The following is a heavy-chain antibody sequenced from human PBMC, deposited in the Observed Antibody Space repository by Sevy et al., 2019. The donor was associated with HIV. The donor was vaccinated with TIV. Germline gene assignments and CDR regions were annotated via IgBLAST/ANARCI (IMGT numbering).Heavy chain of an antibody. D-gene: IGHD5-18*01. Sequence: GGSLRLSCAASGVIVSDNYMSWVRQAPGKGLEWVSIIYSDETTYHADSVKDRFTISRDNSKNMLYLQMSSLRAEDTAIYYCARGKSGYGYALNYWGQGTLVTVSS. J-gene: IGHJ4*02. CDR2: IYSDETT. CDR3: ARGKSGYGYALNY. V-gene: IGHV3-66*01. CDR1: GVIVSDNY.